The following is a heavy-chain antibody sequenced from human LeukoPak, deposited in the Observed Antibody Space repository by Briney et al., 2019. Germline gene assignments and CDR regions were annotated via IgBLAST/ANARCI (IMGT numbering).Heavy chain of an antibody. Sequence: SETLSLTCTVSGGSISSSSYYWGWIRQPPGKGLEWIGSIYYSGSTYYNPSLKSRVTISVDTSKNQFSLKLSSVTAADTAVFYCARGGGGYSSGWYARRDRYYMDVWGKGTTVTVSS. V-gene: IGHV4-39*07. J-gene: IGHJ6*03. CDR3: ARGGGGYSSGWYARRDRYYMDV. CDR2: IYYSGST. CDR1: GGSISSSSYY. D-gene: IGHD6-19*01.